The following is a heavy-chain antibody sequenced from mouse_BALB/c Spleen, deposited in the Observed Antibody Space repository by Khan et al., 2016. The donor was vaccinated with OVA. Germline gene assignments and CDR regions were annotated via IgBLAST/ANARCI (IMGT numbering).Heavy chain of an antibody. J-gene: IGHJ3*01. D-gene: IGHD1-1*01. V-gene: IGHV1S137*01. CDR3: KRGGGGNRFAY. CDR2: ISTYYGHA. Sequence: QVQLQQSGAELVRPGVSVKISCKGSGYTFTDFTMHWVKQSHAMSLEWIGVISTYYGHATYNQKFKDKATMTVDKSSSTAYMELARLTSEDSAIXYGKRGGGGNRFAYWGQGTLVTVSA. CDR1: GYTFTDFT.